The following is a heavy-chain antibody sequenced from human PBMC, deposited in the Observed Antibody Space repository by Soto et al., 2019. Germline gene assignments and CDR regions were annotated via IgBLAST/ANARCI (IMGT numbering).Heavy chain of an antibody. CDR2: IKSRTNGGTT. CDR3: TTDDPINRS. Sequence: GGSLRLSCAASGFTFSNAWMSWVRQAPGKGLEWVGRIKSRTNGGTTDYAAPVKGRFTISRDDSKNTPYLQMNSLRTEDTAVYYCTTDDPINRSWGQGTQVTVSS. J-gene: IGHJ5*02. V-gene: IGHV3-15*01. CDR1: GFTFSNAW.